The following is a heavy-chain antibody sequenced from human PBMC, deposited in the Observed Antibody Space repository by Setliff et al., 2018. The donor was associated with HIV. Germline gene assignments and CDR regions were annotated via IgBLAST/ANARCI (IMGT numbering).Heavy chain of an antibody. CDR2: FYYRDNTS. CDR1: GGSISSSSYY. J-gene: IGHJ4*02. Sequence: SETLSLTCTVSGGSISSSSYYWGWIRQPPGKGLEWIGTFYYRDNTSYYSPSLKSRVTISVDMSKNQFSLKLTSVTAADTAVYYCARVVGLSALDYWGQGTLVTVSS. V-gene: IGHV4-39*01. CDR3: ARVVGLSALDY. D-gene: IGHD2-21*01.